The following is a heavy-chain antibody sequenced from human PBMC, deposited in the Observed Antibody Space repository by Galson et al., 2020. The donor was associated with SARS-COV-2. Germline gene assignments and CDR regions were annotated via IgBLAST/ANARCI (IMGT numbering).Heavy chain of an antibody. Sequence: SQTLSLTCTVSGDSISSVVNHWSWIRQHPGRGLEWIGSIYYSGSTYYNPSLKSRVTISVDTSNNQFSLRLSSVTAADTAVYYCARVGTSCRPLCAQYYFDCWGQGSPVTVSS. CDR2: IYYSGST. J-gene: IGHJ4*02. CDR1: GDSISSVVNH. D-gene: IGHD2-2*01. V-gene: IGHV4-31*03. CDR3: ARVGTSCRPLCAQYYFDC.